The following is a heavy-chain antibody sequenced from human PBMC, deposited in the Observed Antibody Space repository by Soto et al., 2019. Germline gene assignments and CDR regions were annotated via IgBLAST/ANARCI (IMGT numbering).Heavy chain of an antibody. CDR2: ISYDGSNK. V-gene: IGHV3-30*18. J-gene: IGHJ4*02. Sequence: GGSLRLSCAASGFTFSSYGMHWGRQAPGKGLEWVAVISYDGSNKYYADSVKGRFTISRDNSKNTLYLQMNSLRAEDTAVYYCAKDQNTMVRGVSSNFDYWGQGTLVTVSS. CDR1: GFTFSSYG. CDR3: AKDQNTMVRGVSSNFDY. D-gene: IGHD3-10*01.